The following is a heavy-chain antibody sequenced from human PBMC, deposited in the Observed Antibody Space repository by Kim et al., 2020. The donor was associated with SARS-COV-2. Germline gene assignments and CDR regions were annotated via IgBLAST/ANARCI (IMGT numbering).Heavy chain of an antibody. J-gene: IGHJ5*01. V-gene: IGHV1-2*02. CDR1: GYTFIGYY. CDR3: ARSVAGIYWF. Sequence: ASVKVSCKASGYTFIGYYIHWVRQAPGQGLEWMGRINPNGGSVIYTQRFQGRVTMSTDTSISTAYMELSGTAYMELSGLGSDDTAVYYCARSVAGIYWF. CDR2: INPNGGSV. D-gene: IGHD6-19*01.